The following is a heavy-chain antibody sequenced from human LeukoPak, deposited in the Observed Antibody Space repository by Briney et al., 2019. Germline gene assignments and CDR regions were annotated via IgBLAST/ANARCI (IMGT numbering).Heavy chain of an antibody. J-gene: IGHJ4*02. V-gene: IGHV1-2*02. CDR3: ARNGYYDSSGYYYFDY. CDR2: INPNSGGT. CDR1: GYTFTSYY. Sequence: GPSVNVSCKASGYTFTSYYMHWVRQAPGQGLEWMGWINPNSGGTNYAQTFQGRVTMTRDTSISTAYMELSRLRSDDTAVYYCARNGYYDSSGYYYFDYWGQGTLVTVSS. D-gene: IGHD3-22*01.